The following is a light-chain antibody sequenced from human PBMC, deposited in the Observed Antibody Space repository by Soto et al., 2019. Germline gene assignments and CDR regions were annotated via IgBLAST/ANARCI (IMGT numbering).Light chain of an antibody. CDR2: YDV. CDR3: AAWDDSLNGYV. CDR1: SSYIGNNA. V-gene: IGLV1-36*01. J-gene: IGLJ1*01. Sequence: SVLTRPPSVSEAPRQRVTISCSGSSSYIGNNAVNWYQQLPGKAPKLLIYYDVLLPSGVSDRFSGSKSATSASLAISGLQSEDEADYYCAAWDDSLNGYVFGTGTKVTVL.